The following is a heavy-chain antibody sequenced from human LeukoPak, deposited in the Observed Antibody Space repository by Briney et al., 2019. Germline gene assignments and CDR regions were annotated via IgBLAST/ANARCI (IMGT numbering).Heavy chain of an antibody. Sequence: SETLSLICGISGDSINNHDWWSWVRQPPGKGLEWIAEIHDGGTPNYNPSLKSRVTISVDKFKTQFSLNLDSVTAADTAVYYCVANGYYCLDQWGHGTLVTVST. CDR3: VANGYYCLDQ. CDR2: IHDGGTP. D-gene: IGHD5-18*01. J-gene: IGHJ4*01. CDR1: GDSINNHDW. V-gene: IGHV4/OR15-8*01.